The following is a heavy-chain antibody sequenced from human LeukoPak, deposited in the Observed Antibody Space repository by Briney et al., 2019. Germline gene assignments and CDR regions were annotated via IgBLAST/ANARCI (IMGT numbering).Heavy chain of an antibody. J-gene: IGHJ3*02. CDR2: IIPIFGTT. CDR1: GGTFSSYA. D-gene: IGHD3-10*01. V-gene: IGHV1-69*13. CDR3: ARQITMVRGVIITGDAFDI. Sequence: GASVKVSCKASGGTFSSYAISWVRQAPGQGLEWMGGIIPIFGTTNYAQKLQGRVTITADESTSTAYMELSRLRSDDTAVYYCARQITMVRGVIITGDAFDIWGQGTMVTVSS.